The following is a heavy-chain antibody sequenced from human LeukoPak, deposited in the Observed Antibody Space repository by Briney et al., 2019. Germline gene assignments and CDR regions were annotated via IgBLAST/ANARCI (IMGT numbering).Heavy chain of an antibody. J-gene: IGHJ4*02. CDR1: GGSTSNYF. CDR2: IHTSGST. CDR3: ARDPEGHGYYFDY. D-gene: IGHD3-3*01. V-gene: IGHV4-4*07. Sequence: SSETLSLTCTVSGGSTSNYFCTRLRQSAGKGLEWIGRIHTSGSTNYNPSLKSRVSMSVDTSKNQFSLKLSSVTAADTAVYYCARDPEGHGYYFDYWGQGALVTVSS.